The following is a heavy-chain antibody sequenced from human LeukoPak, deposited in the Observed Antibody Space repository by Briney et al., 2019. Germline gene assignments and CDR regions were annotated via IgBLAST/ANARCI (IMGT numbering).Heavy chain of an antibody. V-gene: IGHV3-48*03. Sequence: PGGSLRLSCAASGFTFSSYEMNWVRQAPGEGLGWVSYISSSGSTIYYADSVKGRFTISRDNAKNSLYLQMNSLRAADTAVYYCAELGITMIGGVWGKGTTVTISS. D-gene: IGHD3-10*02. J-gene: IGHJ6*04. CDR3: AELGITMIGGV. CDR1: GFTFSSYE. CDR2: ISSSGSTI.